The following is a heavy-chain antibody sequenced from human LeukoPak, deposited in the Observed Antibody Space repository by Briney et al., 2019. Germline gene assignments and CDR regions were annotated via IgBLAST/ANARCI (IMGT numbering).Heavy chain of an antibody. V-gene: IGHV6-1*01. CDR2: TYYRSKLYY. J-gene: IGHJ5*02. CDR1: GDSVSTDSGG. Sequence: SQTLSLTCAISGDSVSTDSGGWNWIRQAPSRGLEWLVRTYYRSKLYYDYAVSVKSRITINPDTSKNQVSLHLNSVTPEDTAVYYCTREGRNFFDPWGQGTLVTVSS. CDR3: TREGRNFFDP.